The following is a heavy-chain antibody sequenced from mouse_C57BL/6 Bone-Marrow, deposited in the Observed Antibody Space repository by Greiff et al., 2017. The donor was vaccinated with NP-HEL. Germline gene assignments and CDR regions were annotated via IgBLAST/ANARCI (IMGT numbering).Heavy chain of an antibody. CDR3: AREDYYAPYYFDY. J-gene: IGHJ2*01. Sequence: QVQLQQPGAELVMPGASVKLSCKASGYTFTSYWMHWVKQRPGQGLEWIGEIDPSDSYTNYNQKFKGKSTLTVAKSSSTAYMQLSSLTSEDSAVYYCAREDYYAPYYFDYWCQGTTLTVSS. CDR1: GYTFTSYW. CDR2: IDPSDSYT. D-gene: IGHD1-1*01. V-gene: IGHV1-69*01.